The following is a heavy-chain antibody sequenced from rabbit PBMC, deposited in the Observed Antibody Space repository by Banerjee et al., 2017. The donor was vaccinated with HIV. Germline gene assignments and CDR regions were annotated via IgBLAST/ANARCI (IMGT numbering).Heavy chain of an antibody. Sequence: IGCIYADSGSTWYASWAKGRFTITRSTSLNTVDLKMTSLTVADTATYFCARDLAGAIGWNFGLWGPGTLVTVS. CDR3: ARDLAGAIGWNFGL. V-gene: IGHV1S43*01. J-gene: IGHJ4*01. CDR2: IYADSGST. D-gene: IGHD4-1*01.